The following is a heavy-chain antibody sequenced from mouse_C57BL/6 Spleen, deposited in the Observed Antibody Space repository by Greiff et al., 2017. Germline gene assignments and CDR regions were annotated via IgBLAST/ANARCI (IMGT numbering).Heavy chain of an antibody. D-gene: IGHD3-2*02. Sequence: EVQVVESGGDLVKPGGSLKLSCAASGFTFSSYGMSWVRQTPDKRLEWVATISSGGSYTYYPDSVKGRFTISRDNAKNTLYLQMSILKSEDTAMYYGARIDSSGPDYWGQGTTLTVSS. J-gene: IGHJ2*01. CDR2: ISSGGSYT. V-gene: IGHV5-6*01. CDR3: ARIDSSGPDY. CDR1: GFTFSSYG.